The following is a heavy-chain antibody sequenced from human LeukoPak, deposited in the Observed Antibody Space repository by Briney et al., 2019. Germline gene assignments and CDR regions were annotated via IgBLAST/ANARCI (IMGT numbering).Heavy chain of an antibody. V-gene: IGHV3-21*01. D-gene: IGHD3/OR15-3a*01. CDR1: GFTFNTYT. CDR3: ARVRRALDAFDI. Sequence: PGGSLRLSCAASGFTFNTYTMNWVRQAPGKGLEWVSSISSSSSYIYYADSVKGRFTISRDNAKNSLYLQMNSLRAEDTAVYYCARVRRALDAFDIWGQGTMVTVSS. CDR2: ISSSSSYI. J-gene: IGHJ3*02.